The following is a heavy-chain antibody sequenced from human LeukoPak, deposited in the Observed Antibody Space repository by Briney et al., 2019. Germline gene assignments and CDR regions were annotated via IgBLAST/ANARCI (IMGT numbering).Heavy chain of an antibody. CDR1: GFTFSSYG. D-gene: IGHD4-17*01. CDR2: IRYDGSNK. CDR3: ARDGAVTNGRYFDY. J-gene: IGHJ4*02. Sequence: GGSLRLSCAASGFTFSSYGMHWVRQAPDKGLEWMAFIRYDGSNKDYADSVKGRFTISRDNSKDTLYVQMNSLRAEDTAVYYCARDGAVTNGRYFDYWGRGTLVTVSS. V-gene: IGHV3-30*02.